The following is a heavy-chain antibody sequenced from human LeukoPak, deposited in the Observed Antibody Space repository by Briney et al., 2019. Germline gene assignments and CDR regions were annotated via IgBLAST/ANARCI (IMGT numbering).Heavy chain of an antibody. D-gene: IGHD6-6*01. CDR3: ARVVSSHYYYYYMDV. J-gene: IGHJ6*03. CDR1: GITVYNNY. V-gene: IGHV3-53*01. CDR2: IYSGGST. Sequence: PGGSLRLSCAASGITVYNNYMSWVRQAPGKGLEWVSVIYSGGSTYHADSVKGRFTISRDNSKNTLYLQMNSLRAEDTAVYYCARVVSSHYYYYYMDVWGKGTTVTVSS.